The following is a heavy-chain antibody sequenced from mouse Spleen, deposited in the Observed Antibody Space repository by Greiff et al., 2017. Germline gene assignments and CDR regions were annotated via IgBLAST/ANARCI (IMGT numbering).Heavy chain of an antibody. CDR1: GFSLTGYG. D-gene: IGHD2-1*01. V-gene: IGHV2-6-7*01. CDR2: IWGDGST. J-gene: IGHJ4*01. CDR3: ARERSDYGNYYAMDY. Sequence: VQLQQSGPGLVAPSQSLSITCTVSGFSLTGYGVNWVRQPPGKGLEWLGMIWGDGSTDYNSALKSRLSISKDNSKSQVFLKMNSLQTDDTARYYCARERSDYGNYYAMDYWGQGTSVTVSS.